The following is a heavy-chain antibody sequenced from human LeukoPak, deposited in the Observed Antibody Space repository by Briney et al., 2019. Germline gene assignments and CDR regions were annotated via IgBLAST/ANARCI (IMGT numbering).Heavy chain of an antibody. CDR2: ISYDGSRT. J-gene: IGHJ4*02. D-gene: IGHD3-22*01. Sequence: QPGGSLRLSRAASGFTLSSYWLHWVRQAPGKGLVWVSRISYDGSRTNYADSVKGRFTISRDNTKNMLYLQMNSLRAEDTAVYFCARGYVYYYDSSGHPGFDYWGQGTLVTVSS. CDR1: GFTLSSYW. CDR3: ARGYVYYYDSSGHPGFDY. V-gene: IGHV3-74*01.